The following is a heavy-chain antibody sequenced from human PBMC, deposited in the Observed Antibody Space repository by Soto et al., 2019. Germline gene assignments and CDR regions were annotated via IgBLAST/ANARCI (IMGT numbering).Heavy chain of an antibody. CDR1: GFTFSSYA. V-gene: IGHV3-30-3*01. CDR3: AREFLEGIAVAGAFFDY. CDR2: ISYDGSNK. J-gene: IGHJ4*02. Sequence: GGSLRLSCAASGFTFSSYAMHWVRQAPGKGLEWVAVISYDGSNKYYADSVKGRFTISRDNSKNTLYLQMNSLRAEDTAVYYCAREFLEGIAVAGAFFDYWGQGTLVTVSS. D-gene: IGHD6-19*01.